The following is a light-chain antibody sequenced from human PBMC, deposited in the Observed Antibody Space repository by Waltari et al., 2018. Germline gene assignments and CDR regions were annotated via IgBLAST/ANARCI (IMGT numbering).Light chain of an antibody. CDR1: QSVSRY. CDR3: QKHGSLPAT. J-gene: IGKJ1*01. CDR2: DAS. Sequence: EIVLTQSGTLSLSPGERATLSCRASQSVSRYLAWYQQKPGQAPRLLIYDASSRATGIPDRFSGSGSGTDFIMTISRLEPEDFAVYYCQKHGSLPATFGQGTKVEIK. V-gene: IGKV3-20*01.